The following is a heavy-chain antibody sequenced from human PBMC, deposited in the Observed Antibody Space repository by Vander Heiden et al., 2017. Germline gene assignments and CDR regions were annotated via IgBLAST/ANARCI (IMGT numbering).Heavy chain of an antibody. Sequence: EVQLLESGGGLVQPGGSLRLPCAASAFTFRSYAMSWVRQAPGKGLEWVSAISGSGGSTYYADSVKGRFTISRDNSKNTLYLQMNSLRAEDTAVYYCAKNAFDYPHWYFDLWGRGNLVTVSS. V-gene: IGHV3-23*01. CDR2: ISGSGGST. CDR1: AFTFRSYA. D-gene: IGHD4-17*01. J-gene: IGHJ2*01. CDR3: AKNAFDYPHWYFDL.